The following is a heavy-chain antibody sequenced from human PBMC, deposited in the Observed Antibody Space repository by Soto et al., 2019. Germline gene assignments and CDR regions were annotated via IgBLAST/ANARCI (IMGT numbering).Heavy chain of an antibody. Sequence: QVQLVQSGAEVKKPGSSVKVSCKASGGTFSSYAISWVRQAPGQGLEWMGGIIPIFGTANYAQKFQGRVTITADESTSTAHMELSSLRSEDTAVYYCARDRFCSGGSCYSLGWFDPWGQGTLVTVSS. V-gene: IGHV1-69*01. CDR1: GGTFSSYA. CDR3: ARDRFCSGGSCYSLGWFDP. D-gene: IGHD2-15*01. CDR2: IIPIFGTA. J-gene: IGHJ5*02.